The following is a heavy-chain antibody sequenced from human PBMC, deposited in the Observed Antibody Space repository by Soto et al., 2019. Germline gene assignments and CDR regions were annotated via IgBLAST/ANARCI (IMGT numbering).Heavy chain of an antibody. D-gene: IGHD4-17*01. Sequence: GGSLRLSCAASGFTFSSYGMHWVRQAPGKGLEWVAVISYDGSNKYYADSVKGRFTISRDNSKNTLYLQMNSLRAEDTAVYYCAKDLLRNDYGDPRRNYIFDYWGQGTLVTVSS. CDR1: GFTFSSYG. CDR3: AKDLLRNDYGDPRRNYIFDY. J-gene: IGHJ4*02. V-gene: IGHV3-30*18. CDR2: ISYDGSNK.